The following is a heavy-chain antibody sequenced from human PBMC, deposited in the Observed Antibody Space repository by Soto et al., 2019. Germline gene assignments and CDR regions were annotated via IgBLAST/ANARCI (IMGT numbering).Heavy chain of an antibody. V-gene: IGHV4-30-4*01. CDR3: ARDFACSSTSCYEDYWYFDL. D-gene: IGHD2-2*01. Sequence: QVQLQESGPGLVKPSQTLSLTCTVSGGSISSGDYYWSWIRQPPGKGLEWIGYIYYSGSTYYNPSLKSRVTLSVDTSKNQFSLKLSSVTAADTAVYYCARDFACSSTSCYEDYWYFDLWGRGTLVAVSS. CDR1: GGSISSGDYY. J-gene: IGHJ2*01. CDR2: IYYSGST.